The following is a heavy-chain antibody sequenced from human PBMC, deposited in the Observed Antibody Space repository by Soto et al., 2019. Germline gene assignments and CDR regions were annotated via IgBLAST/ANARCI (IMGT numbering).Heavy chain of an antibody. V-gene: IGHV4-30-4*01. CDR1: GGSISSGDYY. Sequence: SETLSLTCTVSGGSISSGDYYWSWIRQPPGKGLEWIGYIYYSGSTYYNPSLKSRVTISVDTSKNQFSLKLSSVTAADTAVYYCAREGSSSTSPYRNPDDYGMDVWGQGTTVTVSS. D-gene: IGHD2-2*01. CDR3: AREGSSSTSPYRNPDDYGMDV. J-gene: IGHJ6*02. CDR2: IYYSGST.